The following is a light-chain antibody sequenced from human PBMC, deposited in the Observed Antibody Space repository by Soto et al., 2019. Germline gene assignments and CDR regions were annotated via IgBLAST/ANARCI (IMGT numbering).Light chain of an antibody. CDR1: SSNIGSNH. J-gene: IGLJ3*02. CDR2: RNY. CDR3: GTWDDSLSGWV. V-gene: IGLV1-47*01. Sequence: QSVLTQPPSASETPGQRVTISCSGSSSNIGSNHVYWYQHLPGTTPTLLIYRNYLRPSGVPDRFSAAKSSTSASLAIIGLRSDDEADYYCGTWDDSLSGWVFGGGTKLTVL.